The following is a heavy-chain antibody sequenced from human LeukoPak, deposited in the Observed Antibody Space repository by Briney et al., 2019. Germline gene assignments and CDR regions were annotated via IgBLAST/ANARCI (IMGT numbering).Heavy chain of an antibody. CDR3: AKDRDTAMVSPRHDY. V-gene: IGHV1-24*01. CDR1: GYTLSELS. J-gene: IGHJ4*02. Sequence: GASVKVSCKVSGYTLSELSMHWVRQAPGKGLEWMGGFDPEDGETIYAQKFQGRVTMTEDTSTDTAYMELSSLRSEDTAVYYCAKDRDTAMVSPRHDYWGQGTLVTVSS. D-gene: IGHD5-18*01. CDR2: FDPEDGET.